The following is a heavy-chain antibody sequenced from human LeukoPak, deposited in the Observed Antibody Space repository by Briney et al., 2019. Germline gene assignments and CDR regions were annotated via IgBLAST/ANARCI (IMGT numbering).Heavy chain of an antibody. Sequence: GASVKVSCKASGGTFSSYAISWVRQAPGQGLEWMGWISPYNANTNYAQKFRGRVTMTTDTSTSTAYMELRSLRSDDTAVYYCVRDVSVNLYRAWFDPWGQGTLVIVSS. CDR2: ISPYNANT. V-gene: IGHV1-18*01. CDR1: GGTFSSYA. D-gene: IGHD3-16*02. J-gene: IGHJ5*02. CDR3: VRDVSVNLYRAWFDP.